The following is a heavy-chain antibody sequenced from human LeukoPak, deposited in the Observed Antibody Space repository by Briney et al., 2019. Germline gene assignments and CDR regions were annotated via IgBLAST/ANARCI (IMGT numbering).Heavy chain of an antibody. J-gene: IGHJ4*02. V-gene: IGHV4-34*01. D-gene: IGHD3-9*01. CDR3: ARGNILTGYCSDF. CDR2: IHYTGAT. Sequence: SETLSLTCAVYGGSITGYYWSWIRQTPGRGPEWVGEIHYTGATSYNPSLKGRATISTDTSKNQFSLRLSSVTAADTAVYYCARGNILTGYCSDFWGQGALVTVSS. CDR1: GGSITGYY.